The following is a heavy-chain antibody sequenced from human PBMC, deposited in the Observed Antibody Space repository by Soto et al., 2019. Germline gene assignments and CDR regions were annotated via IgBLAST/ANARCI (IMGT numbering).Heavy chain of an antibody. CDR1: GFTFSTYG. Sequence: SLRLSCAASGFTFSTYGMHWVRQTPGKGLEWVSAISGSGGSTYYADSVKGRFTISRDNSKNTLYLQMNSLRAEDTAVYYCAQGHDYGSGSYYSNMDVWGKGTTVTVAS. CDR3: AQGHDYGSGSYYSNMDV. J-gene: IGHJ6*03. CDR2: ISGSGGST. D-gene: IGHD3-10*01. V-gene: IGHV3-23*01.